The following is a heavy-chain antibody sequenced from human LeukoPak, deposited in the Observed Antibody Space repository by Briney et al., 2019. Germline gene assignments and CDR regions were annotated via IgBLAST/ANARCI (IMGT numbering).Heavy chain of an antibody. D-gene: IGHD5-24*01. CDR2: ISASGGST. J-gene: IGHJ5*02. CDR1: GFTFSSYA. V-gene: IGHV3-23*01. CDR3: AKADGSWTYDP. Sequence: GGSLRLSCAASGFTFSSYAMSWVRQAPGKGLEWVSAISASGGSTHYADSVKGRFTISRDNSKNTLFLQMNSLRAEDMAVYYCAKADGSWTYDPWGQGTLVTVSS.